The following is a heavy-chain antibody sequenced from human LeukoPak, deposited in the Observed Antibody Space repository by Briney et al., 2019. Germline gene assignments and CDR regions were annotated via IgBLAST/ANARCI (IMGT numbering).Heavy chain of an antibody. V-gene: IGHV3-74*01. Sequence: GGSLRLSCEASGFTFSTSWMYWVRQAPGKGLEWVSRINGDGSDPSYADFVKGRFTIPRDNAKSTLYLEMKNLRAEDTAVYYCAGSDTTGYLPREWDYWFFDLWGRGTLVTVSS. CDR1: GFTFSTSW. D-gene: IGHD3-9*01. CDR3: AGSDTTGYLPREWDYWFFDL. CDR2: INGDGSDP. J-gene: IGHJ2*01.